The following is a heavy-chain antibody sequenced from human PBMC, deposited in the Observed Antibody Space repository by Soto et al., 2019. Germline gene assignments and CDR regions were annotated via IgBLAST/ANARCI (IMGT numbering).Heavy chain of an antibody. D-gene: IGHD3-22*01. CDR3: ASSTYDSSGYYKLRAEYFQH. Sequence: GGSLRLSCAASGFTFSSYAMSWVRQAPGKGLEWVSAISGSGGRTYYADSVKGRFTISRDNSKNTLYLQMNSLRAEDTAVYFCASSTYDSSGYYKLRAEYFQHWGQGTLVTVSS. CDR2: ISGSGGRT. J-gene: IGHJ1*01. V-gene: IGHV3-23*01. CDR1: GFTFSSYA.